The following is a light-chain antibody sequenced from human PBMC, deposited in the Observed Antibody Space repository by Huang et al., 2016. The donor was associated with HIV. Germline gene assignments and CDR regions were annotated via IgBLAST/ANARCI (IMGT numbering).Light chain of an antibody. CDR3: QQYNNWPPTWT. CDR1: QGISSY. Sequence: IQLTQSPSSLSASVGDRVTITCRASQGISSYLAWYQQKPGKAPKLLIYAASTLQSGVPSRFSGSGSGTDFTLTISSLQSEDFAIYYCQQYNNWPPTWTFGQGTKVEIK. J-gene: IGKJ1*01. CDR2: AAS. V-gene: IGKV1-9*01.